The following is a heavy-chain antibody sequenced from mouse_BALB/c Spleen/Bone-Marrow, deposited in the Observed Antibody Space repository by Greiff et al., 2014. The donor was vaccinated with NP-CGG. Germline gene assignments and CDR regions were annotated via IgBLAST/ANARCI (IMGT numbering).Heavy chain of an antibody. V-gene: IGHV1-14*01. D-gene: IGHD2-3*01. CDR1: GYTFTAYV. J-gene: IGHJ2*01. CDR2: INPYNDGT. CDR3: AREGWLLRFDY. Sequence: VQLQQSGPELVKPGASVKMSCKASGYTFTAYVMHWVKQKPGQGLEWIGYINPYNDGTNYIEKFKGKATLTSDIPSSTAYMELSSLTSEDSAVYYCAREGWLLRFDYWGQGTTLTVS.